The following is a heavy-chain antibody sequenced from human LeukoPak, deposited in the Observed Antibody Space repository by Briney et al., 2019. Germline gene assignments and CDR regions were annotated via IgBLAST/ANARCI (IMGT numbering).Heavy chain of an antibody. D-gene: IGHD2-2*01. CDR3: ASLFLGYCSSTSCPTDY. V-gene: IGHV1-69*01. Sequence: SVTVSCKASGGTFSSYAISWVRQAPGQGLEWMGGIIPIFGTANYAQKFQGRVTITADESTSTAYIELSSLRSEDTAVYYCASLFLGYCSSTSCPTDYWGQGTLVTVSS. J-gene: IGHJ4*02. CDR1: GGTFSSYA. CDR2: IIPIFGTA.